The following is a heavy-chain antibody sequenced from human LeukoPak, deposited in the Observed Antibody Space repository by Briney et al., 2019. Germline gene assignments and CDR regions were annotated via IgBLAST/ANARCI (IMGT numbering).Heavy chain of an antibody. V-gene: IGHV4-34*01. D-gene: IGHD1-26*01. J-gene: IGHJ4*02. CDR3: ARGRGSYYLYYFDY. CDR1: GGSFSGYY. CDR2: INHSGST. Sequence: PSETLSLTCAVYGGSFSGYYWSWIRQPPGKGLEWIGEINHSGSTNYNPSLKSRVTISVDTSKNQFSLKLSSVTAADTAVYYCARGRGSYYLYYFDYWGQGTLVTVSS.